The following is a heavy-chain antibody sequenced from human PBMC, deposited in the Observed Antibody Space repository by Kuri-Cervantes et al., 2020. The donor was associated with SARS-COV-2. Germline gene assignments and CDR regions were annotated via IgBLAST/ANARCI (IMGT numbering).Heavy chain of an antibody. D-gene: IGHD3-16*01. V-gene: IGHV3-30*03. CDR3: ARDLGEGPTGY. CDR1: GFNFSRTD. J-gene: IGHJ4*02. Sequence: GGSLRLSRAASGFNFSRTDMHWVRQAPGKGLEWVAVISHDGKNKKCIASGKGRFTISRDNSKNTLYLQMNSLRAEDTAVYYCARDLGEGPTGYWGQGTLVTVSS. CDR2: ISHDGKNK.